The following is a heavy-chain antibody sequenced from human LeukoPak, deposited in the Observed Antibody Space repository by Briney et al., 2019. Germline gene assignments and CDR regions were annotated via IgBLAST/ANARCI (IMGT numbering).Heavy chain of an antibody. CDR3: ARVCRDSSGYGAFDI. D-gene: IGHD3-22*01. V-gene: IGHV3-48*03. Sequence: GGSLRLSCAASGFTFSSYEMNWVRQAPGKGLEWVSYISSSGSLIYYADSVKGRFTISRDNAKNSLYLQMNSLRDEDTAVYCCARVCRDSSGYGAFDIWGQGTMVTVSS. J-gene: IGHJ3*02. CDR1: GFTFSSYE. CDR2: ISSSGSLI.